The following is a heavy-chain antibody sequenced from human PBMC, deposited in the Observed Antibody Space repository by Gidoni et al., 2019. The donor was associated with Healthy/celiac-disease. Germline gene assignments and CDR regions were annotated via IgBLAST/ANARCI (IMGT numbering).Heavy chain of an antibody. Sequence: EVQLVESGGGLVQPGGSLRLYCAASGFTFSSYWMSWVRQAPGKGLEWVANIKQDGSEKYYVDSVKGRFTISRDNAKNSLYLQMNSLRADDTSVYYCARVTYYDSLTGYPSYFDYWGQGTLVTVSS. CDR2: IKQDGSEK. V-gene: IGHV3-7*04. J-gene: IGHJ4*02. CDR3: ARVTYYDSLTGYPSYFDY. CDR1: GFTFSSYW. D-gene: IGHD3-9*01.